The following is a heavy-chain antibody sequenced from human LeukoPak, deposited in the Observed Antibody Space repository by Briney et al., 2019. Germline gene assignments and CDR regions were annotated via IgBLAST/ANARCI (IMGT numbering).Heavy chain of an antibody. CDR3: ARGRPAAGQYFFDY. CDR1: GASISSSSSY. J-gene: IGHJ4*02. Sequence: SETLSLTCTVSGASISSSSSYWAWIRQPPGKGLEWIGSINYSGSTYYNPSLKSRVTISVDTSKQQFSLKLSSVTAADAAVHYCARGRPAAGQYFFDYWGQGALVTVSS. D-gene: IGHD6-13*01. CDR2: INYSGST. V-gene: IGHV4-39*01.